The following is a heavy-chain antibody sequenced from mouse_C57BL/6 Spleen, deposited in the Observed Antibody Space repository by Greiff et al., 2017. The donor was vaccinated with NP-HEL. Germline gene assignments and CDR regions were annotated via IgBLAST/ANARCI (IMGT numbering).Heavy chain of an antibody. J-gene: IGHJ3*01. CDR1: GYTFTDHT. V-gene: IGHV1-78*01. CDR2: IYPRDGST. CDR3: ARSHYGSSYPAWFAY. D-gene: IGHD1-1*01. Sequence: VKLMESDAELVKPGASVKISCKVSGYTFTDHTIHWMKQRPEQGLEWIGYIYPRDGSTKYNEKFKGKATLTADKSSSTAYMQLNSLTSEDSAVYFCARSHYGSSYPAWFAYWGQGTLVTVSA.